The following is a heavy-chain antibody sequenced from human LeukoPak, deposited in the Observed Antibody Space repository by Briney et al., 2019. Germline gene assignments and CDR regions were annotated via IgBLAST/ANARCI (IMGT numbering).Heavy chain of an antibody. J-gene: IGHJ6*04. CDR1: GFTFSSYS. V-gene: IGHV3-21*01. D-gene: IGHD2-15*01. CDR3: ARDGVVVVAATSYYYYGMDV. CDR2: ISSSSSYI. Sequence: PGGSLRLSCAASGFTFSSYSMNWVRQAPGKGLEWVSSISSSSSYIYYADSVKGRFTISRDNAKNSLYLQMNSLRAEDTAVYYCARDGVVVVAATSYYYYGMDVWGKGTTVTVSS.